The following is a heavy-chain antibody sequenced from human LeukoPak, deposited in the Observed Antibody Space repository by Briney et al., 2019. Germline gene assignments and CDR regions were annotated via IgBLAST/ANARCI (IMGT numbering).Heavy chain of an antibody. D-gene: IGHD6-19*01. CDR3: ARDRGRVAVAGRYYYMDV. Sequence: ASVKVSCKASGYTFTGYYLHWVRQAPGQGLEWMGCVNPNSGDTNYQGSVTMTRDTSISTVYMELSRLRSDDTAVYYCARDRGRVAVAGRYYYMDVWGKGTTVTISS. CDR1: GYTFTGYY. J-gene: IGHJ6*03. V-gene: IGHV1-2*02. CDR2: VNPNSGDT.